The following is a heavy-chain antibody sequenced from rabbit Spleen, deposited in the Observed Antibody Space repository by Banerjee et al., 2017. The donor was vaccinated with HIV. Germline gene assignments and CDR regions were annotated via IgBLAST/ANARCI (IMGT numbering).Heavy chain of an antibody. CDR3: ARNNIGGRFEMTL. V-gene: IGHV1S40*01. CDR1: GFSFGDRDV. D-gene: IGHD5-1*01. CDR2: IYSGISVST. Sequence: QSLEESGGGLVQPEGSLTLTCKASGFSFGDRDVMCWVRQAPGKGLEWIACIYSGISVSTYYANWAKGRFTITRSTSLNTVTLQLNSLTAADTATYFCARNNIGGRFEMTLWGQGTLVTVS. J-gene: IGHJ3*01.